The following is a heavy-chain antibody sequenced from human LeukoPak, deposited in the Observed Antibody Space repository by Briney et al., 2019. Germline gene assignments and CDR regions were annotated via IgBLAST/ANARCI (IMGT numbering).Heavy chain of an antibody. V-gene: IGHV4-59*11. Sequence: PSETLSLTCTVSSGSISSHYWSWIRQSPEGGLEWIGFIYYTGTTRYNPSLRGRVTMSVDSSRNHFSLKLTSMTAADTALYYCARLLDNDNAGDPDTFDMWGQGTMVTVSS. CDR3: ARLLDNDNAGDPDTFDM. J-gene: IGHJ3*02. CDR1: SGSISSHY. D-gene: IGHD2-21*02. CDR2: IYYTGTT.